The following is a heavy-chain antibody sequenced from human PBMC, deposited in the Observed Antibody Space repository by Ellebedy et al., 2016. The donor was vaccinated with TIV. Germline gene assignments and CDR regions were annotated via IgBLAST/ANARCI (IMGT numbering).Heavy chain of an antibody. J-gene: IGHJ1*01. Sequence: SETLSLTXSVSGVSISNSPTNYWGWIRQPPGKGLEWIGSIFFTGTTYYNPSLKSRVTISVDTSKNQFSLKLNSVTVADTAVYYCASGGGIGVSHDWGQGTLVIVSS. V-gene: IGHV4-39*07. CDR1: GVSISNSPTNY. CDR2: IFFTGTT. CDR3: ASGGGIGVSHD. D-gene: IGHD5/OR15-5a*01.